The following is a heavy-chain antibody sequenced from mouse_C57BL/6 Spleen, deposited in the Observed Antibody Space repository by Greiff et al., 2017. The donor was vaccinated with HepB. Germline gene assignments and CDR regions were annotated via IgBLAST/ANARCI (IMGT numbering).Heavy chain of an antibody. J-gene: IGHJ3*01. D-gene: IGHD2-2*01. CDR3: ARDGYLAY. V-gene: IGHV3-6*01. Sequence: EVQLQQSGPGLVKPSQSLSLTCSVTGYSITSGYYWNWLRQFPGNKLEWMGYISYDGSNNYNPSLKNRISITRDTSKNQFFLKLNSVTTEDTATYYCARDGYLAYWGQGTLVTVSA. CDR1: GYSITSGYY. CDR2: ISYDGSN.